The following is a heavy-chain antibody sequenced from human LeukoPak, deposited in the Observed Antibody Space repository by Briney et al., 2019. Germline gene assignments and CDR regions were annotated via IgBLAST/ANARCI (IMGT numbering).Heavy chain of an antibody. CDR3: TRDQTPYY. J-gene: IGHJ4*02. Sequence: GGSLRLSCGASGFTFSSYWMSWVRQAPGKGVEWVGFIRSKAYGGTTEYAASVKGRFTISRDDSKSIAYLQMNSLKTEDTAVYYCTRDQTPYYWGQGTLVTVSS. CDR1: GFTFSSYW. V-gene: IGHV3-49*04. CDR2: IRSKAYGGTT.